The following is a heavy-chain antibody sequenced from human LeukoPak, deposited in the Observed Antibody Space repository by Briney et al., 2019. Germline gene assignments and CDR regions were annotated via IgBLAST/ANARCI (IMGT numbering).Heavy chain of an antibody. D-gene: IGHD2-8*01. CDR1: GGSISSGGYY. CDR3: ASMVYAIGNWFDP. Sequence: SETLSLTCTVSGGSISSGGYYWSWIRQPPGKGLEWIGYIYHSGSTYYNPSLKSRVTISVDTSKNQFSLKLSSVTAADTAVYYCASMVYAIGNWFDPWGQGTLVTVSS. J-gene: IGHJ5*02. V-gene: IGHV4-30-2*02. CDR2: IYHSGST.